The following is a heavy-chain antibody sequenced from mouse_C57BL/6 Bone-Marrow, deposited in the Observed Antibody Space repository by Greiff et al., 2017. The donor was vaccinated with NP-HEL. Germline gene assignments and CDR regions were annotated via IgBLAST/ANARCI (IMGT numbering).Heavy chain of an antibody. CDR3: ARYYYGSGYFDD. Sequence: VQLQQPGAELVKPGASVKLSCKASGYTFTNYWMHWVKQRPGRGLEWIGRIDPNSGGTKYNEKFKSKATLTVDKPSSTAYMQLSSLTSEDYEVYYGARYYYGSGYFDDWGKGTTLTVSS. V-gene: IGHV1-72*01. J-gene: IGHJ2*01. D-gene: IGHD1-1*01. CDR2: IDPNSGGT. CDR1: GYTFTNYW.